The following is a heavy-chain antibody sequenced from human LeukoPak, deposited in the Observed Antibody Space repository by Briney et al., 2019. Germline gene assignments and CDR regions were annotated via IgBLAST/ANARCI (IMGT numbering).Heavy chain of an antibody. D-gene: IGHD4-23*01. J-gene: IGHJ6*03. CDR2: IYYSGST. CDR3: ARDGGPPYYYYMDV. Sequence: SETLSLTCTVSGGSISSYYWSWIRQPPGKGLEWIGYIYYSGSTNYNPSLKSRVTISVDTSKNQFSLKLSSVTAADTAVYYCARDGGPPYYYYMDVWGKGTMVTISS. CDR1: GGSISSYY. V-gene: IGHV4-59*01.